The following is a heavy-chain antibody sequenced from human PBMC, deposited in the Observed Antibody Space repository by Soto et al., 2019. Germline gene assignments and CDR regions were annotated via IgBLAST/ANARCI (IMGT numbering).Heavy chain of an antibody. D-gene: IGHD3-10*01. CDR1: GGSISSSSYY. V-gene: IGHV4-39*01. CDR3: ARQYYGSGSYHPNWFDP. Sequence: SETLSLTCTVSGGSISSSSYYWGWIRQPPGKGLEWIGSIYYSGSTYYNPSLKSRVTISVDTSKNQFSLKLSSVTAADTAVYYCARQYYGSGSYHPNWFDPWGQGTLVTVSS. J-gene: IGHJ5*02. CDR2: IYYSGST.